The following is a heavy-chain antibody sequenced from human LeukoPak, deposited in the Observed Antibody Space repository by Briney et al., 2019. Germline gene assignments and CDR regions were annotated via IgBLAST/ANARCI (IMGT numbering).Heavy chain of an antibody. Sequence: LETLSLTCAVYGGSFSGYYWSWIRQPPGKGLEWIGEINHSGSTNYNPSLKSRVTISVDTSKNQFSLKLSAGTAADTAVYYCARRRCSGCFDYWGQGTLVTVSS. D-gene: IGHD6-19*01. J-gene: IGHJ4*02. CDR1: GGSFSGYY. CDR2: INHSGST. CDR3: ARRRCSGCFDY. V-gene: IGHV4-34*01.